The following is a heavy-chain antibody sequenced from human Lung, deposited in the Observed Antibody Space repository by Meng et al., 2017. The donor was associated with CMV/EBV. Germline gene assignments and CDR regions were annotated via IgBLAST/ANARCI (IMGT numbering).Heavy chain of an antibody. J-gene: IGHJ4*02. CDR2: IKQDGSEK. V-gene: IGHV3-7*01. Sequence: GESLKISCAASGFTFSSYWMSWVRQAPGKGLEWVANIKQDGSEKYYVDSVKGRFTISRDNAKNSLYLQMNSLRAEDTAVYYCARRQWQYYFDYWGQGTLVXVSS. CDR3: ARRQWQYYFDY. D-gene: IGHD6-19*01. CDR1: GFTFSSYW.